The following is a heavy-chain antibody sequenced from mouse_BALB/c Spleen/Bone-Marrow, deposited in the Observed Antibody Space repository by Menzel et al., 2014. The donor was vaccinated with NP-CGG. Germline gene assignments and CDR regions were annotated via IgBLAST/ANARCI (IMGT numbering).Heavy chain of an antibody. CDR2: MDPSDSYT. V-gene: IGHV1-69*02. Sequence: VQLQQSGAELVKPGASVKLSCKASGYTFTSYWMHWVKQRPGQGLEWIGEMDPSDSYTNYNQKFKGKATLTVDKSSSTAYIQLSSLTSEDSAVYYCARDSITTVVATDYWGQGTTLTVSS. D-gene: IGHD1-1*01. CDR1: GYTFTSYW. CDR3: ARDSITTVVATDY. J-gene: IGHJ2*01.